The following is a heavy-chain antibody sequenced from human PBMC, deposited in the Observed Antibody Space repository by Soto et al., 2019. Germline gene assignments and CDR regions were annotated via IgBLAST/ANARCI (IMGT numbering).Heavy chain of an antibody. CDR1: GFTFSSYA. V-gene: IGHV3-23*01. D-gene: IGHD1-26*01. CDR3: AKDLRTVLSTPKIVGANWFDP. J-gene: IGHJ5*02. CDR2: ISGSGGST. Sequence: GGSLRLSCAASGFTFSSYAMSWVRQAPGKGLEWVSAISGSGGSTYYADSVKGRFTISRDNSKNTLYLQMNSLRAEDTAVYYCAKDLRTVLSTPKIVGANWFDPWGQGTLVTVSS.